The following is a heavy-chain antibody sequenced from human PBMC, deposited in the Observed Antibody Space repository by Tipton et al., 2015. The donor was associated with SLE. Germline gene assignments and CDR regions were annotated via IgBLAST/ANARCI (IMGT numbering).Heavy chain of an antibody. Sequence: TLSLTCTVSGGSISSSSYYWGWIRQPPGKGLEWIGSIHYSGSTYYNPSLRSRLTISLDTSTNQFSLRLTSVTAADTAVYYCARGMVTWRGAIIGVDVWGQGTTVNVSS. CDR2: IHYSGST. D-gene: IGHD2-21*02. CDR3: ARGMVTWRGAIIGVDV. J-gene: IGHJ6*02. V-gene: IGHV4-39*01. CDR1: GGSISSSSYY.